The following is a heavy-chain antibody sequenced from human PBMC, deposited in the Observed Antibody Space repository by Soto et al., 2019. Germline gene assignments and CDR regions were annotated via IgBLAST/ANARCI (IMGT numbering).Heavy chain of an antibody. V-gene: IGHV4-59*01. Sequence: SETLSLTCTVSGGSIRTYYWNWIRQPPGKGLEWIGYMYYGGSTNYNPSLKSRVTVSGDTSKNDFSLKLTSVTAADTAVYYYARSTGYGDSYFDYWGRGTLVTVS. CDR1: GGSIRTYY. CDR3: ARSTGYGDSYFDY. D-gene: IGHD4-17*01. CDR2: MYYGGST. J-gene: IGHJ4*02.